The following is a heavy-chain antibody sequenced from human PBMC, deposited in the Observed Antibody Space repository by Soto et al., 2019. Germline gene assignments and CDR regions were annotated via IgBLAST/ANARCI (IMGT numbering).Heavy chain of an antibody. Sequence: ASVKVSCKAAGYTFTSYYMHWVRQAPGQGLEWMGWISAYNGNTNYAQKLQGRVTMTTDTSTSTAYMELRSLRSDDTAVYYCARARLASSQNAFDIWGQGTMVTVSS. V-gene: IGHV1-18*04. CDR2: ISAYNGNT. J-gene: IGHJ3*02. CDR3: ARARLASSQNAFDI. CDR1: GYTFTSYY.